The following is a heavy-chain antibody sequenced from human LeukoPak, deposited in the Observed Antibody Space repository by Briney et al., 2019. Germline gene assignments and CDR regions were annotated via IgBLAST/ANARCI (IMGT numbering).Heavy chain of an antibody. J-gene: IGHJ4*02. CDR3: AIPAGITMIEGDY. D-gene: IGHD3-22*01. Sequence: GGSLRLSCAASGFTFSSYSMNWVRQAPGKGLEWVSSISSSSSYIYYADSVKGRFTISRDNAKNTLYLQMNSLRAEDTAVYYCAIPAGITMIEGDYWGQGTLVTVSS. V-gene: IGHV3-21*04. CDR2: ISSSSSYI. CDR1: GFTFSSYS.